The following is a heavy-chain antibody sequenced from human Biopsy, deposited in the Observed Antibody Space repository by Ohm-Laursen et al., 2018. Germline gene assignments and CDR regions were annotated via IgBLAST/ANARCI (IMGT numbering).Heavy chain of an antibody. D-gene: IGHD4-17*01. CDR3: AKSYGDYWGDYYYGLDV. CDR1: GSTFSSYF. Sequence: SLRLSCSASGSTFSSYFMGWVRQAPGKGLEWVSDISVSGGSTHYADSVKGRFTISRDNSKNTLHLQMNSLRAEDTAIYYCAKSYGDYWGDYYYGLDVWGQEATVTVSS. J-gene: IGHJ6*02. V-gene: IGHV3-23*01. CDR2: ISVSGGST.